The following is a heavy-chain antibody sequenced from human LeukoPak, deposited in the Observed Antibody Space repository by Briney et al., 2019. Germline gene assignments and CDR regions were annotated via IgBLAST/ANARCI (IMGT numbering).Heavy chain of an antibody. CDR1: GFTFSSYG. CDR3: ARDDHWGWDK. D-gene: IGHD7-27*01. J-gene: IGHJ4*02. Sequence: GGSLRPSCAASGFTFSSYGLSWVRQAPGKGPEWVANIRPDGNVAFHVDFVKGRFSISRDNAKNTLYLQMNGLRVEDTALYYCARDDHWGWDKWGRGTLVTVSS. V-gene: IGHV3-7*01. CDR2: IRPDGNVA.